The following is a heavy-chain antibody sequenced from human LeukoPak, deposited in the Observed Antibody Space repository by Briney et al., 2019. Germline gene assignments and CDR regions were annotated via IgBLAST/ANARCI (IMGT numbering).Heavy chain of an antibody. V-gene: IGHV1-69*13. CDR3: ARAQGRITIFGVVPPGWFDP. CDR2: IIPIFGTA. Sequence: SVKVSCKASGGTFSSYAISWVRQAPGQGLEWMGGIIPIFGTATYAQKFQGRVTITADESTSTAYMELSSLRSEDTAVYYCARAQGRITIFGVVPPGWFDPWGQGTLVTVSS. D-gene: IGHD3-3*01. CDR1: GGTFSSYA. J-gene: IGHJ5*02.